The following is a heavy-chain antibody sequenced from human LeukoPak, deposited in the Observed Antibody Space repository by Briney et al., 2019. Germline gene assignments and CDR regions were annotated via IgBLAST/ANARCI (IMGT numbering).Heavy chain of an antibody. Sequence: SEALSLTCTVSGGSISSGGYYWSWIRQHPGKGLEWIGYIYYSGSTYYNPSLKSRVTISVDTSKNQFSLKLSSVTAADTAVYYCARVSGSSSWYDKKNWFDPWGQGTLVTVSS. CDR1: GGSISSGGYY. CDR2: IYYSGST. D-gene: IGHD6-13*01. V-gene: IGHV4-31*03. J-gene: IGHJ5*02. CDR3: ARVSGSSSWYDKKNWFDP.